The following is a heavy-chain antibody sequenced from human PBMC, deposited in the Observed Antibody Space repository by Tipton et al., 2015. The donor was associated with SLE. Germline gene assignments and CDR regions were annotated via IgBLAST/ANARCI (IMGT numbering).Heavy chain of an antibody. V-gene: IGHV1-46*01. CDR1: GYTFTSYY. J-gene: IGHJ4*02. CDR3: ARATRTSTVTTRGTYYFDY. D-gene: IGHD4-17*01. Sequence: QLVQSGAEVKKPGASVKVSCKASGYTFTSYYMHWVRQAPGQGLEWMGIINPSGGSTSYAQKFQGRVTMTRDTSTSTVYMELSSLGSEDTAVYYCARATRTSTVTTRGTYYFDYWGQGTLVTVSS. CDR2: INPSGGST.